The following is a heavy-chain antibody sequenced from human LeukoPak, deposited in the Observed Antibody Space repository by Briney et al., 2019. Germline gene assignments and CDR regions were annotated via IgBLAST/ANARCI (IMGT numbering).Heavy chain of an antibody. V-gene: IGHV3-48*01. J-gene: IGHJ6*03. Sequence: GGPLRLSRAASGFTFSSYSMNWVRQAPGKGLEEVSYISIISSTIYYADSVKGRFTISRDNAKNSLYLQMNSLGAEDTAVYYCARRWVMVAATNYYYYYYMDVWGKGTTVTVSS. CDR2: ISIISSTI. D-gene: IGHD2-15*01. CDR1: GFTFSSYS. CDR3: ARRWVMVAATNYYYYYYMDV.